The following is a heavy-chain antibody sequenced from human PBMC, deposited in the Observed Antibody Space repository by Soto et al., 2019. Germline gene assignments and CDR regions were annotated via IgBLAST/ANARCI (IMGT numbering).Heavy chain of an antibody. D-gene: IGHD6-6*01. CDR2: MFHTGSA. Sequence: SETLSLTCAVSGDSISSSHYWSWIRQPPGRGLEWIGYMFHTGSANYNPSLKSRVTISVDTTRNQFSLRLSSVTAADTAVYYCAREFSNSPEAFDSWGQGSLVTVSS. CDR1: GDSISSSHY. CDR3: AREFSNSPEAFDS. J-gene: IGHJ4*02. V-gene: IGHV4-59*11.